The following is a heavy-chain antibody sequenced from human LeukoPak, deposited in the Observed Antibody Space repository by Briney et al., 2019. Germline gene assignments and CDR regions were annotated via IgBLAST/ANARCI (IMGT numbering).Heavy chain of an antibody. V-gene: IGHV1-46*01. D-gene: IGHD3-3*01. CDR1: GYTFTNYL. J-gene: IGHJ4*02. CDR2: IIPGGGST. CDR3: VRDLIRRYHNYDFWSGYSYYFDY. Sequence: ASVKVSCKASGYTFTNYLLHWVRQAPGQGLEWVGRIIPGGGSTNYAQKFRDRVTMTRDTSTSTVYMELSSLRSEDTAVYHCVRDLIRRYHNYDFWSGYSYYFDYWGQGTLVTVSS.